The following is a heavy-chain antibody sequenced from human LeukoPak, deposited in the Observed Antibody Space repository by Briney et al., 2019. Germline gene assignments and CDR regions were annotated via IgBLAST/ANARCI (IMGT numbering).Heavy chain of an antibody. J-gene: IGHJ6*02. CDR2: IIPILGRG. CDR1: GGTFSIYA. V-gene: IGHV1-69*04. CDR3: ARVGYSYGYRLHYYYGMDV. Sequence: SVTVSFKGSGGTFSIYAISWVRQAPGQGHEWMGRIIPILGRGNYAKKFQGRVTITEDKDTSKDYMELRRQRAEDRAADYCARVGYSYGYRLHYYYGMDVWGQGTTVTVSS. D-gene: IGHD5-18*01.